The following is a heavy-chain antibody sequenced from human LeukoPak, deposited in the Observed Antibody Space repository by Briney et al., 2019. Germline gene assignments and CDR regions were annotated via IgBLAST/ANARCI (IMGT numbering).Heavy chain of an antibody. V-gene: IGHV3-21*01. J-gene: IGHJ4*02. CDR2: SSSSSSYI. CDR3: ARGYYYDSSGYYHPQ. D-gene: IGHD3-22*01. Sequence: GGSLRLSCAASGFTFSSYSMNWVRQAPGKGLEWVSSSSSSSSYIYYADSVKGRFTISRDNAKNSLYLQMNSLRAEDTAVYYCARGYYYDSSGYYHPQWGQGTLVTVSS. CDR1: GFTFSSYS.